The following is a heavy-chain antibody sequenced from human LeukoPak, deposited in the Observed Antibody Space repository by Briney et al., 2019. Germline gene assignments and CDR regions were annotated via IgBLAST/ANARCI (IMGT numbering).Heavy chain of an antibody. CDR3: AKRGAYDIDAFDI. V-gene: IGHV4-30-4*01. CDR2: IYYSGTT. CDR1: GGSISSGRYY. J-gene: IGHJ3*02. Sequence: SETLSLTCAVSGGSISSGRYYWSWIRQPPGKGLEWIGYIYYSGTTYHNPSLKSRLTISVVTSKNQFSLKLGSVTAADTAVYFFAKRGAYDIDAFDIWGQGTMVTVSS. D-gene: IGHD3-9*01.